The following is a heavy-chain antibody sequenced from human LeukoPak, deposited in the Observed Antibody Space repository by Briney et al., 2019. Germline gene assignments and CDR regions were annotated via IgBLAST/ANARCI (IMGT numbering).Heavy chain of an antibody. CDR1: GFTFSSYA. V-gene: IGHV3-23*01. CDR2: ISGSGGST. D-gene: IGHD6-6*01. Sequence: GGSLRLSCAASGFTFSSYAMSWVHQAPGKGLEWVSAISGSGGSTYYADSVKGRFTISRDNSKNTLYLQMNSLRAEDTAVYYCAGSIAARPLGYWGQGTLVTVSS. J-gene: IGHJ4*02. CDR3: AGSIAARPLGY.